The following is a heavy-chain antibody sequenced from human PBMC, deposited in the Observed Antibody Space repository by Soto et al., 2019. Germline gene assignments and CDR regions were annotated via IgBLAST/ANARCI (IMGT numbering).Heavy chain of an antibody. D-gene: IGHD2-15*01. CDR1: GGSFSGYY. CDR3: ARAVVVVAANVDWFDP. Sequence: XETLSLTCAVYGGSFSGYYWSWIRQPPGKGLEWIGEINHSGSTNYNPSLKSRVTISVDTSKNQFSLKLSSVTAADTAVYYCARAVVVVAANVDWFDPWGQGTLVTVSS. CDR2: INHSGST. J-gene: IGHJ5*02. V-gene: IGHV4-34*01.